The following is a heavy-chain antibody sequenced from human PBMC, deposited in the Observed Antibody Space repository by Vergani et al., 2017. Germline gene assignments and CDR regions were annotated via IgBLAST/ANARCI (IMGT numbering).Heavy chain of an antibody. CDR1: GFTFDDCA. Sequence: EVQLVESRGVLVQPGGSLRLSCAASGFTFDDCAMHWVRQAPGKGLEWVSLIRGDGVSKYYADSMKGRFTISRDNSKNSLYLQMNSLGTDDTALHYCTDSGGWGQGTLVTVSS. CDR2: IRGDGVSK. D-gene: IGHD6-19*01. J-gene: IGHJ4*02. V-gene: IGHV3-43*02. CDR3: TDSGG.